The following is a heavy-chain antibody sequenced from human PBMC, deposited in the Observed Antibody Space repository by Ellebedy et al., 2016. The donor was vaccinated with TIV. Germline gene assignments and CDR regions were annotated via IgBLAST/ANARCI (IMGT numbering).Heavy chain of an antibody. CDR2: ISSSSSTI. CDR3: AKNSGEHYYGSGSFYGMDV. CDR1: GFTFSSYS. V-gene: IGHV3-48*02. D-gene: IGHD3-10*01. Sequence: GESLKISXAASGFTFSSYSMNWVRQAPGKGLEWVSYISSSSSTIYYADSVKGRFTISRDNAKNSLYLQMNSLRDEDTAVYYCAKNSGEHYYGSGSFYGMDVWGQGTTVTVSS. J-gene: IGHJ6*02.